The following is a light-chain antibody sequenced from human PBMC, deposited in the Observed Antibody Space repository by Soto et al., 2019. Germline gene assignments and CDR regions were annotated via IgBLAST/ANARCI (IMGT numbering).Light chain of an antibody. J-gene: IGLJ1*01. CDR1: SSNIGNNY. V-gene: IGLV1-51*02. CDR3: GTWDSSMNAYV. Sequence: QSVLTQPPSVSAAPGQKVTISCTGSSSNIGNNYVSWYQQLPGTAPKLLIYENNKRPSGIPDRCSASTSGTSATLGITGLQNGEEDDDYCGTWDSSMNAYVFGAGTKLTVL. CDR2: ENN.